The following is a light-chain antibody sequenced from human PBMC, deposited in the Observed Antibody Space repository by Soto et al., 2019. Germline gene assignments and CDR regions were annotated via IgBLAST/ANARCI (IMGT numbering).Light chain of an antibody. V-gene: IGKV3-15*01. CDR1: QSVSSN. CDR2: GAS. J-gene: IGKJ5*01. Sequence: DIVLTQSPGTLSLSPGERATVSCRASQSVSSNLAWYQQKPGQAPRLLIYGASTRATDIPARFSGSGSGTEFTLTISSLQSEDFAVYYCQQYNDWPPITFGQGTRLEIK. CDR3: QQYNDWPPIT.